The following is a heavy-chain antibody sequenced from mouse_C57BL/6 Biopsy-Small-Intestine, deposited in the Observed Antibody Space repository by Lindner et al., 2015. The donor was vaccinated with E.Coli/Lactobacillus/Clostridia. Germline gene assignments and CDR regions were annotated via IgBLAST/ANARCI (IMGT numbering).Heavy chain of an antibody. V-gene: IGHV1S29*02. J-gene: IGHJ4*01. Sequence: SVKVSCKASGYSFSNFAMHWVRQVPGQSLEWLGWINTFNGNTKYSQKFQGRVTITRDTSASTCFMELSSLTSKDTAVYYCARVGSKRFDYWGQGSLVTVSS. CDR2: INTFNGNT. CDR3: ARVGSKRFDY. CDR1: GYSFSNFA.